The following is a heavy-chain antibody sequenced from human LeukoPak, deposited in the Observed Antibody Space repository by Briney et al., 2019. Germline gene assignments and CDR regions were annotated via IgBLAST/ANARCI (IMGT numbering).Heavy chain of an antibody. CDR2: TYYRSKWYN. D-gene: IGHD6-19*01. J-gene: IGHJ4*02. CDR3: ARSLLGAVAGTIAYFDY. V-gene: IGHV6-1*01. Sequence: SQTLSLTCAISGDSVSSNSAAWNWIRQSPSRGLEWLGRTYYRSKWYNDYAVSVKSRMTINPDTSKNQFSLQLNSVTPEDTAVYYCARSLLGAVAGTIAYFDYWGQGTLVTVSS. CDR1: GDSVSSNSAA.